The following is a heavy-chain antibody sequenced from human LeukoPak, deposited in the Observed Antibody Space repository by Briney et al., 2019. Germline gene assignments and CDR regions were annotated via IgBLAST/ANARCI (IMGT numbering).Heavy chain of an antibody. CDR3: AKDSGLEGVNY. D-gene: IGHD3/OR15-3a*01. CDR2: ISGSGDGT. V-gene: IGHV3-23*01. CDR1: GFTFSNYA. J-gene: IGHJ4*02. Sequence: GGSLRLSCADSGFTFSNYAMSWVRQAPGKGLEWVSGISGSGDGTYYGGSVKGRFTISRDNSKNTLYLQMNSLRAEDTAVYYCAKDSGLEGVNYWGQGTLVTVSS.